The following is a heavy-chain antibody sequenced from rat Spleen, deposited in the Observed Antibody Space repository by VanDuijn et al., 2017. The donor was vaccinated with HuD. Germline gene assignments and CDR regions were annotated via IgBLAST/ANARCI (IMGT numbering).Heavy chain of an antibody. CDR3: TRGTYFRH. Sequence: EVQLVESGGGLVQPGRSMKLSCAASGLSFSNYDMAWVRQAPTKGLEWVATFIYDGSRTYYRDSVKGRFTISRDNAKSTLYLQMNNLRSEDTATYYCTRGTYFRHWGQGVMVTVSS. CDR2: FIYDGSRT. D-gene: IGHD1-9*01. CDR1: GLSFSNYD. J-gene: IGHJ2*01. V-gene: IGHV5-29*01.